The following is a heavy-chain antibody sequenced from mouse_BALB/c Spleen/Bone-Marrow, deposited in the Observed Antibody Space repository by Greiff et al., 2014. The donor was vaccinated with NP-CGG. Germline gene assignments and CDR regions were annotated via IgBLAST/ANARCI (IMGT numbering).Heavy chain of an antibody. CDR1: GFSFNSYG. CDR3: ARHAYYDQTEVSFVY. J-gene: IGHJ3*01. D-gene: IGHD2-4*01. Sequence: VQLKESGEGLVKSGGSLKLSCAASGFSFNSYGMSWVRQTPEKRLEWVATISGGGSYTFYPDSVKGRFTISRDNAKNNLYLQLSSLRSEDTALYYCARHAYYDQTEVSFVYWGQGTLVTVSA. V-gene: IGHV5-9-2*01. CDR2: ISGGGSYT.